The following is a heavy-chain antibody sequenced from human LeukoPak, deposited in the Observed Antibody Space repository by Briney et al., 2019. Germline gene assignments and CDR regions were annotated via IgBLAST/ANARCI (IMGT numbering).Heavy chain of an antibody. CDR2: ISGSGGST. Sequence: GALRLSCAASGFTFSSYAMSWVRQAPGKGLEWVSAISGSGGSTYYADSVKGRFTISRDNSKNTLYLQMNSLRAEDTAVYYCAKEGMYYDFWSGYYPTNYYFDYWGQGTLVTVSS. D-gene: IGHD3-3*01. CDR1: GFTFSSYA. V-gene: IGHV3-23*01. J-gene: IGHJ4*02. CDR3: AKEGMYYDFWSGYYPTNYYFDY.